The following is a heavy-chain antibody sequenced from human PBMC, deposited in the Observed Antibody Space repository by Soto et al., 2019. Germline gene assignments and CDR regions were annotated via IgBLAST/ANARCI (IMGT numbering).Heavy chain of an antibody. CDR1: GGSISSGGYS. J-gene: IGHJ6*02. Sequence: QLQLQESGSGLVKPSQTLSLTCAVSGGSISSGGYSWSWIRHPPGKGLEWIGYIYHSGSTYYNPSLKGRDHTSVERSKNQFSLKLSSVTAADTAVYYCAKDTHDYVGTGAPYGMDVWGQGTTVTVSS. CDR3: AKDTHDYVGTGAPYGMDV. V-gene: IGHV4-30-2*01. CDR2: IYHSGST. D-gene: IGHD3-16*01.